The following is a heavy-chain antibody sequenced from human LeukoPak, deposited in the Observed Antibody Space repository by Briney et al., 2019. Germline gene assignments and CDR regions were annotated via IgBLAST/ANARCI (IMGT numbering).Heavy chain of an antibody. CDR1: GLTFSNYA. J-gene: IGHJ3*02. CDR3: ARDHPYCSGGSCYGHDAFDI. CDR2: ISYEGYTH. V-gene: IGHV3-30*04. D-gene: IGHD2-15*01. Sequence: GGSLRLSCAAPGLTFSNYAIDWVRQAPGKGLEGVAFISYEGYTHYYADSVKGRFTISRDNSKNTLYLQMNSLRAEDTAVYYCARDHPYCSGGSCYGHDAFDIWGQGTMVTVSS.